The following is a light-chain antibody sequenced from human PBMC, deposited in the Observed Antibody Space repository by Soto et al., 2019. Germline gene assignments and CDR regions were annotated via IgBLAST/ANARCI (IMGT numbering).Light chain of an antibody. CDR1: QSVISN. CDR2: DAS. CDR3: QQYNNRTSLT. Sequence: EIVLTQSPATLSLSPGERATLSCRASQSVISNFAWYQQKPGQAPRLLIYDASTRATGIPARFSGSGSETEFSVTITSLQFEAVAVYYCQQYNNRTSLTFGRGTKVEIK. J-gene: IGKJ4*01. V-gene: IGKV3D-15*01.